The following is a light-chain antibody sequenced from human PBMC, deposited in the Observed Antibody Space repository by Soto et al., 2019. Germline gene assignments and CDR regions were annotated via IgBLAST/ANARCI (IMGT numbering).Light chain of an antibody. Sequence: QSALTQPASVSGSPGQSITISCTGTSSDVGGYNYVSWVQQHPGKAPKLKIYEVSNRPSGVSNRFSGSKSGYTASLTISERQAEDEADYYCTSFTRSSTWVFGGGTKLTV. V-gene: IGLV2-14*03. CDR3: TSFTRSSTWV. J-gene: IGLJ3*02. CDR1: SSDVGGYNY. CDR2: EVS.